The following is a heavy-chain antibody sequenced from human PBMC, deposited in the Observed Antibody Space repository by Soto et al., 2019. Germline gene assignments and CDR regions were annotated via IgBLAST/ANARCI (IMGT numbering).Heavy chain of an antibody. J-gene: IGHJ6*02. Sequence: ASVKVSCKASGYTFTGYYMHWVRQAPGQGLEWMGWINPNSGGTNYAQKFQGWVTMTRDTSISTAYMELSRLRSDDTAVYYCARDFPITMVRGVAAEDYYYGMDVWGQGTTVTVS. CDR2: INPNSGGT. D-gene: IGHD3-10*01. CDR1: GYTFTGYY. CDR3: ARDFPITMVRGVAAEDYYYGMDV. V-gene: IGHV1-2*04.